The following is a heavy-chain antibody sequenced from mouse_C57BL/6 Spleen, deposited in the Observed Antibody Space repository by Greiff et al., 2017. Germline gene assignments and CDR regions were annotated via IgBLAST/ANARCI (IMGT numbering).Heavy chain of an antibody. CDR3: ARGDGSSLYYYAMDY. CDR1: GYTFTSYW. V-gene: IGHV1-69*01. D-gene: IGHD1-1*01. CDR2: LDPSDSYT. Sequence: QVQLQQPGAELVMPGASVKLSCKASGYTFTSYWMHWVKQRPGQGLEWIGELDPSDSYTNYNQKFKGKSTLTVDKSSSTAYMQLSSLTSEDSAVDYCARGDGSSLYYYAMDYWGQGTSVTVSS. J-gene: IGHJ4*01.